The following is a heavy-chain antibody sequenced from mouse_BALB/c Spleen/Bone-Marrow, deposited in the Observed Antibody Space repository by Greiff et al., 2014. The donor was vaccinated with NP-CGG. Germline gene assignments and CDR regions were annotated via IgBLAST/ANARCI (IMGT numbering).Heavy chain of an antibody. V-gene: IGHV1-5*01. CDR1: GYSFTSYW. Sequence: VHVKQSGTVLARPGASVKMSCKASGYSFTSYWMHWVKERPGQGLEWIGAIYPGNSDTSYNQKFKGKAKLTAVTSASTAYMELSSLTNEDSAVYYCARGLRWCFDVWGAGTTVTVSS. CDR2: IYPGNSDT. D-gene: IGHD1-1*01. J-gene: IGHJ1*01. CDR3: ARGLRWCFDV.